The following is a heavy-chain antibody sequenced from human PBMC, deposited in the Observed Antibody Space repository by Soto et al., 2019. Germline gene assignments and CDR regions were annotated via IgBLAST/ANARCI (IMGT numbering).Heavy chain of an antibody. Sequence: SETLSLTCSVSGGSISSCYYYWSWIRQPPVKGLEWIGNIYYSGNTYYNPSLKSRLIISIDTSKNQFSLKLSSVTAADTAVYYCARLRAVLRFLEWFKDWFDPWGQGTLVNVSS. CDR2: IYYSGNT. J-gene: IGHJ5*02. D-gene: IGHD3-3*01. V-gene: IGHV4-30-4*01. CDR1: GGSISSCYYY. CDR3: ARLRAVLRFLEWFKDWFDP.